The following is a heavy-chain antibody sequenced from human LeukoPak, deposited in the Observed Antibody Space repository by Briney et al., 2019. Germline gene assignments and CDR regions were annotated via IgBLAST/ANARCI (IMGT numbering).Heavy chain of an antibody. Sequence: PSETLSLTCTVSGDSISSSSYYWGWIRQPPGTGLEWIGSIYYSGSTYYNPSLKSRVTISVDTSKNQFSLKLSSVTAADTAVYYCARDLYSSGWYLDYYYYMDVWGKGTTVTVSS. CDR3: ARDLYSSGWYLDYYYYMDV. CDR2: IYYSGST. J-gene: IGHJ6*03. CDR1: GDSISSSSYY. D-gene: IGHD6-19*01. V-gene: IGHV4-39*07.